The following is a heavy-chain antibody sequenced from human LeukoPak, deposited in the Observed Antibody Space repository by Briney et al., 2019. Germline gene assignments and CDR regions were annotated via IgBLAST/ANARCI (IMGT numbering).Heavy chain of an antibody. CDR3: ARDNTMVRGVIY. CDR2: INPNSGGT. J-gene: IGHJ4*02. D-gene: IGHD3-10*01. V-gene: IGHV1-2*02. CDR1: GYTFTGYY. Sequence: ASVKVSCKASGYTFTGYYMHWVRRAPGQGLEWMGWINPNSGGTNYAQKFQGRVAMTRDTSISTAYMELSRLRSDDTAVYYCARDNTMVRGVIYWGQGTLVTVSS.